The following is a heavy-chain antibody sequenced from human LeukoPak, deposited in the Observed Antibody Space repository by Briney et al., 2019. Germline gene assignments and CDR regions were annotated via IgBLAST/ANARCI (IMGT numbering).Heavy chain of an antibody. CDR1: GYTFTSYG. D-gene: IGHD6-13*01. CDR3: ARSHSRSWYVFEY. Sequence: GASVKVSCKTSGYTFTSYGISWVRQAPGQGLEWMGWISTHNGDTKYAQKFQGRVTMTTDTTTSTVSVELRSLRFDDTAVYYCARSHSRSWYVFEYWGQGTLATVSP. J-gene: IGHJ4*02. V-gene: IGHV1-18*01. CDR2: ISTHNGDT.